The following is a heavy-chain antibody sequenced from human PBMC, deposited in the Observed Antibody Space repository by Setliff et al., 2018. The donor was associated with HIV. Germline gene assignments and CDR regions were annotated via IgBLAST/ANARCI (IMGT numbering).Heavy chain of an antibody. Sequence: GGSLRLSCAASGFTFDDYGMSWVRQAPGKGLEWVAFIRYDGTNKYYADSVKGRFTISRDNSKNTLYLQMNSLRAEDTAVYYCAIGRQGYHYGMDVWGQGTTVTVSS. V-gene: IGHV3-30*02. CDR1: GFTFDDYG. CDR3: AIGRQGYHYGMDV. J-gene: IGHJ6*02. CDR2: IRYDGTNK. D-gene: IGHD3-16*02.